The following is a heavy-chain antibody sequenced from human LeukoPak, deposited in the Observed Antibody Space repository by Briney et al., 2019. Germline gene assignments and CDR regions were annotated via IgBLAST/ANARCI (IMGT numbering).Heavy chain of an antibody. J-gene: IGHJ4*02. CDR2: IYTTGTT. D-gene: IGHD6-19*01. Sequence: SETLSLTCTVSDTSINTYYWSWIRQPAGKGLEWIGHIYTTGTTNYNPSLKSRVTMSVDTSKNQFSLKLSSVTAADTAVYYCARVAVAGTGFYYFDYWGQGTLVTVSS. CDR1: DTSINTYY. V-gene: IGHV4-4*07. CDR3: ARVAVAGTGFYYFDY.